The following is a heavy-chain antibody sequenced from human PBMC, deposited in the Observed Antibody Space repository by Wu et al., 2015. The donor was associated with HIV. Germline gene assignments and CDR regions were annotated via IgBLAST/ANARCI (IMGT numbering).Heavy chain of an antibody. CDR3: ARDFDWGPPDAFDI. CDR2: INPNSGGT. J-gene: IGHJ3*02. V-gene: IGHV1-2*02. D-gene: IGHD7-27*01. Sequence: QVQLVQSGAEVKKPGASVKVSCKASGYTFSGYYINWVRQAPGQGLEWMGWINPNSGGTKYAQKFQGRFTMTRDKSTNTVQMELRSLRYDDKATYYCARDFDWGPPDAFDIWGQGTFITVSS. CDR1: GYTFSGYY.